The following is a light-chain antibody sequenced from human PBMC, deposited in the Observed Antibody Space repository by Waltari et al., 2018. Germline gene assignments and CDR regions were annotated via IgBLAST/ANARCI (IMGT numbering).Light chain of an antibody. V-gene: IGKV1-5*03. J-gene: IGKJ4*01. Sequence: DIQMTQSPSTLSASVGDRVTITCRASQTINTWLAWHQQKPGKPPNLLIYKASSLESGVPSRVSGSGSGTEFTLSISSLQPDDFATYYCQQYKSFPFTFGGGTKVEVK. CDR1: QTINTW. CDR2: KAS. CDR3: QQYKSFPFT.